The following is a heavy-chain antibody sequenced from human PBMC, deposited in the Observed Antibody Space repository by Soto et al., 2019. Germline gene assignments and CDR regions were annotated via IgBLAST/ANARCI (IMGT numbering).Heavy chain of an antibody. Sequence: PSETLSLTCTVSGGSISSGGAYYWSWIRQSPGKGLEWIAYIHYSGSTYYNSSLKSRVTMSVDTSKNQLSLELGSVTAADSAGYYWARHVRTGSNLDFWGQGNLVTVSS. CDR2: IHYSGST. J-gene: IGHJ4*02. D-gene: IGHD3-10*01. V-gene: IGHV4-30-4*02. CDR1: GGSISSGGAYY. CDR3: ARHVRTGSNLDF.